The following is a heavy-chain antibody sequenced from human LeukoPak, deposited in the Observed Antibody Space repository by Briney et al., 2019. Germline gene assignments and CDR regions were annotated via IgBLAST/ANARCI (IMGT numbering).Heavy chain of an antibody. D-gene: IGHD5-12*01. CDR2: ISGSGGST. V-gene: IGHV3-23*01. CDR1: GFTFSTYA. CDR3: ARDLGYSLGARSP. J-gene: IGHJ1*01. Sequence: GGSLRLSCTGSGFTFSTYAISWVRQAPGKGLEWVSVISGSGGSTYYADPVKGRFTISRDNSKNTLYLQMSSLRAEDTAVYYCARDLGYSLGARSPCGQGNVVTVSS.